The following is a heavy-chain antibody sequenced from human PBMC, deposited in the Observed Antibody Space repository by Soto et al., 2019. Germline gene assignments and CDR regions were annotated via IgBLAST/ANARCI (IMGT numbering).Heavy chain of an antibody. CDR3: ARGYGFPYSYGRGGDY. J-gene: IGHJ4*02. Sequence: QVQLVQSGAEVKKPGSSVKVSCKASGGTFSSYTISWVRQAPGQGLEWMGRIIPILGIANYAQKFQGRVTITADKSTSTAYMELSSLRSEDTAVYYCARGYGFPYSYGRGGDYWGQGTLVTVSS. CDR2: IIPILGIA. D-gene: IGHD5-18*01. V-gene: IGHV1-69*02. CDR1: GGTFSSYT.